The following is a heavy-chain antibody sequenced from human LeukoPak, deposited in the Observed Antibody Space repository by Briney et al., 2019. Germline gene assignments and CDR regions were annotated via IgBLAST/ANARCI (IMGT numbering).Heavy chain of an antibody. Sequence: PSETLSLTCAVSGYSISSGYYWGWIRQPPGKGLEWIGSIYHSGSTYYNPSLKSRVTISVVTSKNQFSLKLSSVTAADTAVYYCARLDIEYSSSTTTFDIWGPGTMVTVSS. CDR1: GYSISSGYY. CDR2: IYHSGST. V-gene: IGHV4-38-2*01. CDR3: ARLDIEYSSSTTTFDI. J-gene: IGHJ3*02. D-gene: IGHD6-6*01.